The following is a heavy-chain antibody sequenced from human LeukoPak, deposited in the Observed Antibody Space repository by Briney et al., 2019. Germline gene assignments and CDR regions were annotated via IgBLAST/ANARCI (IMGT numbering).Heavy chain of an antibody. CDR1: GGTFSSYA. V-gene: IGHV1-69*13. D-gene: IGHD3-10*01. J-gene: IGHJ4*02. Sequence: SVKVSCKASGGTFSSYAISWVRQAPGQGLEWMGGIIPIFGTANYAQKFQGRVTITADESTSTAYMELSSLRSEDTAVYYCARSRAFHSGSYSLGQDYWGQGTLVTVSS. CDR3: ARSRAFHSGSYSLGQDY. CDR2: IIPIFGTA.